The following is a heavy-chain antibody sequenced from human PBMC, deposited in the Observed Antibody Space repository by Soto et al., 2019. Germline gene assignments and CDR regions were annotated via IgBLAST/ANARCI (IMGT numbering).Heavy chain of an antibody. V-gene: IGHV4-34*01. CDR1: GGSFSGYY. CDR2: INHSGST. Sequence: QVQLQQWGAGLLKPSETLSLTCAVYGGSFSGYYWSWIRQPPGKGLEWIGEINHSGSTNYNPSLKSLVTISVDTSKNQFSLKLSSVTAADTAVYYCARVPHGAGYFMRRYYYYYMDVWGKGTTVTVSS. D-gene: IGHD3-9*01. CDR3: ARVPHGAGYFMRRYYYYYMDV. J-gene: IGHJ6*03.